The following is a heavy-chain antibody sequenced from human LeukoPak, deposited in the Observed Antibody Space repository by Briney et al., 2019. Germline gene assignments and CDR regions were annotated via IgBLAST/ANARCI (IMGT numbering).Heavy chain of an antibody. V-gene: IGHV1-69*05. CDR1: GGTFSSYA. CDR3: AGCSTIRYTRGCFGP. D-gene: IGHD2-2*02. Sequence: SVTVSCKASGGTFSSYAISWVRQAPGQGLEWMGGIIPIFGTANYAQKFQGRVTITTDESTSTAYMELSSLRSEDTAVYYCAGCSTIRYTRGCFGPWGQEPRV. J-gene: IGHJ5*02. CDR2: IIPIFGTA.